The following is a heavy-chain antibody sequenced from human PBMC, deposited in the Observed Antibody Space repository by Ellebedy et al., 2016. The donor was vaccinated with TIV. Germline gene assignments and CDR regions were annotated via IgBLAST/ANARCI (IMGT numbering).Heavy chain of an antibody. CDR3: ASRPNGDYHFLDY. Sequence: GESLKISCAASGFIVSSNYMSWVRQAPGKGLEWVSIIYSGGGTYYADSVKGRFTISRDNSKNTLYLQMNSLRVEDTAGYYCASRPNGDYHFLDYWGQGTLVTVSS. J-gene: IGHJ4*02. V-gene: IGHV3-66*01. CDR2: IYSGGGT. D-gene: IGHD4-17*01. CDR1: GFIVSSNY.